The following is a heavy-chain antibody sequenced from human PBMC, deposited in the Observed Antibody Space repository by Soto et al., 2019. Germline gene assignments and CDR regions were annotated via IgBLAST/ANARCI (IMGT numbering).Heavy chain of an antibody. J-gene: IGHJ6*02. D-gene: IGHD1-1*01. CDR2: ISYDGSKK. CDR3: AKDLERRAAYYYYGMDV. CDR1: GFTFSHYG. Sequence: PGGSLRLSCAASGFTFSHYGMHWVRQAPGKGLEWVAVISYDGSKKYHADSVKGRFTISRDNSKNTLYLQMNSLRAEDTAIYYCAKDLERRAAYYYYGMDVWGQGTTVTVS. V-gene: IGHV3-30*18.